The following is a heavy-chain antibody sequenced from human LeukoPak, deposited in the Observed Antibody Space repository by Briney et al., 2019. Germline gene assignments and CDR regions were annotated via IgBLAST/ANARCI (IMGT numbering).Heavy chain of an antibody. Sequence: PSETLSLTCTVSGGSISKYYWSWFRQPPGKGLEWVGYVFYNGNTNYNPSLKSRVTISIDTSKIQFSLKLTSVTAADTAVYYCARGPPYYYDSSGYYRFDYWGQGTLVTVSS. CDR1: GGSISKYY. J-gene: IGHJ4*02. CDR3: ARGPPYYYDSSGYYRFDY. D-gene: IGHD3-22*01. CDR2: VFYNGNT. V-gene: IGHV4-59*12.